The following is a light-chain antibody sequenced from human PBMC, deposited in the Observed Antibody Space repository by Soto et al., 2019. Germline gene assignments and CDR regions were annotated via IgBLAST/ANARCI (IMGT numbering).Light chain of an antibody. V-gene: IGKV1-33*01. CDR1: HDISIY. J-gene: IGKJ2*01. CDR2: DAS. CDR3: QQYENLPYT. Sequence: DIPMTHSPSSLSASVGDRVTISCQASHDISIYLTLYQQKPGEAPKVLIYDASTLETGVPSRFSGSGSGTYFTFTISSLQPEDIATYHCQQYENLPYTFGQGTKLEIK.